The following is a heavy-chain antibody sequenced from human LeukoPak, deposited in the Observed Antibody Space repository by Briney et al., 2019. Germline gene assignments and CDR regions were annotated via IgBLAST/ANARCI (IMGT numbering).Heavy chain of an antibody. J-gene: IGHJ1*01. V-gene: IGHV3-15*01. CDR3: TTIARRALYFQH. Sequence: PGGSLRLSCAASGFTFSNAWMSWVRQAPGKGLEWVGRIKSKTDGGTTDYAAPVKGGFTISRDDSKNTLYLQMNSLKTEDTAVYYCTTIARRALYFQHWGQGTLATVSS. CDR1: GFTFSNAW. CDR2: IKSKTDGGTT. D-gene: IGHD1-14*01.